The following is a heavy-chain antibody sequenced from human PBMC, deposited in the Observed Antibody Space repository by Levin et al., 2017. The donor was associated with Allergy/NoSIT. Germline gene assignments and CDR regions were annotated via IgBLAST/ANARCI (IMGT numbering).Heavy chain of an antibody. CDR1: GYTFTDYY. V-gene: IGHV1-2*02. J-gene: IGHJ5*02. Sequence: ASVKVSCKASGYTFTDYYMHWVRQAPGQGLEWMGRINPNSGGTDYAQNFQGRVIMTRDTSISTTYMELRRLTSDDTAVYYCARDYFGIVVAGTMGWLDPWGQGTLVTVSS. CDR3: ARDYFGIVVAGTMGWLDP. CDR2: INPNSGGT. D-gene: IGHD6-19*01.